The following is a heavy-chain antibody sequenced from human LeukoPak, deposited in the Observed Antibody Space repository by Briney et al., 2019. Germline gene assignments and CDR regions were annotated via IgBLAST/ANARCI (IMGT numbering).Heavy chain of an antibody. D-gene: IGHD3-10*01. CDR3: ARTPLDFYGSGSYYIRHFDD. CDR2: IVPLFGKV. V-gene: IGHV1-69*13. CDR1: GYTFTSYD. Sequence: ASVKVSCKASGYTFTSYDINWVRQATGQGLERMGAIVPLFGKVDYVQKFQDRVTISADESTSTAHMELRSLRFEDTAVYYCARTPLDFYGSGSYYIRHFDDWGQGTLVTVST. J-gene: IGHJ4*02.